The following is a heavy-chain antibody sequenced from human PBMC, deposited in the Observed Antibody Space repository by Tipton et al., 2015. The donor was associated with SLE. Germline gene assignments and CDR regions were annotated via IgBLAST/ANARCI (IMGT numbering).Heavy chain of an antibody. CDR3: ARAYYGMDV. Sequence: GRFTISRDNTKKSLYLQMDSLRVEDTAVYYCARAYYGMDVWGQGTTVTVSS. D-gene: IGHD2-21*01. V-gene: IGHV3-11*05. J-gene: IGHJ6*02.